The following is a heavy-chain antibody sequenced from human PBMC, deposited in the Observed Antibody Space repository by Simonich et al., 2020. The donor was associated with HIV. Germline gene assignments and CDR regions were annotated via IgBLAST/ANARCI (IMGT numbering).Heavy chain of an antibody. CDR1: GFTFSSYS. V-gene: IGHV3-21*01. CDR2: ISSSSSYL. Sequence: EVQLVESGGGLVKPGGSLRLSCAASGFTFSSYSMNWVRQAPGKGLGWVSSISSSSSYLYYADSVKGRFTISRDNAKNSLYLQMTSLRAEDTAVYYCARDGRKGSSTSCSDYWGQGTLVTVSS. D-gene: IGHD2-2*01. CDR3: ARDGRKGSSTSCSDY. J-gene: IGHJ4*02.